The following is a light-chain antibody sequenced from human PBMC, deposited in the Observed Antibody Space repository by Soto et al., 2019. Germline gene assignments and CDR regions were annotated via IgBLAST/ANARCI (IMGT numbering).Light chain of an antibody. CDR1: SSDVGAYYY. CDR3: SSFTSSSSVV. J-gene: IGLJ1*01. Sequence: QSALTQFASVSGSPGQSITISCTGTSSDVGAYYYFSWYQRRPGKAPKLIIYEVTNRPSGVSNRFSGSKSGNTASLTISGLQADDEADYYCSSFTSSSSVVFGTGTKLTVL. V-gene: IGLV2-14*01. CDR2: EVT.